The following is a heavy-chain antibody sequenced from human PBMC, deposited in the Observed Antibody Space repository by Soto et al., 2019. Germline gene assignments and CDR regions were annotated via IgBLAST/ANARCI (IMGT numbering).Heavy chain of an antibody. CDR1: GYTFTSYV. Sequence: QVQLVQSGAEVKKPGASVKVSCKASGYTFTSYVIRWVRQAPGQGLEWMGGISAYNGNTNYAQKLQGRVTMTTDTSTSTAYMELRSLRSDDTAVYYCVVAAQPYYFDYWGQGTLVTVSS. V-gene: IGHV1-18*01. J-gene: IGHJ4*02. D-gene: IGHD2-15*01. CDR3: VVAAQPYYFDY. CDR2: ISAYNGNT.